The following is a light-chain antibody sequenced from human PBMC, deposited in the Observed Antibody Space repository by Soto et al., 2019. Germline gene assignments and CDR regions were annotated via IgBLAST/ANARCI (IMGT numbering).Light chain of an antibody. CDR2: GAS. CDR3: QQYRSSPMYT. V-gene: IGKV3-20*01. Sequence: EIVLTQSPATLSLSPGERATLSCRASQSISSYLAWYQQKPGQAPRLLIYGASTRATGIPDRFSGSGSGTDFTLTISRLEPEDFAVYYCQQYRSSPMYTFGQGTKLEIK. CDR1: QSISSY. J-gene: IGKJ2*01.